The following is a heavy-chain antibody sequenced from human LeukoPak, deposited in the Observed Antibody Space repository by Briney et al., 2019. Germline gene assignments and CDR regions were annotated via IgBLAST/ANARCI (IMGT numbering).Heavy chain of an antibody. D-gene: IGHD3-10*01. CDR1: GGSISGGSISGYH. Sequence: SETLSLTCSVSGGSISGGSISGYHWSWIRQPPGKGLELIAYMHYSGTTHYNPSLKSRVSISVDTSRKQISLELTSVTAADTAVYYCARGMGSYYYGSGSYYYYGMDVWGQGTTVTVSS. V-gene: IGHV4-61*08. J-gene: IGHJ6*02. CDR3: ARGMGSYYYGSGSYYYYGMDV. CDR2: MHYSGTT.